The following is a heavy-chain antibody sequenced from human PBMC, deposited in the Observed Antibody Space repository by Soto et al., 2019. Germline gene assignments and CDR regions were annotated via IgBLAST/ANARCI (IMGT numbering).Heavy chain of an antibody. CDR2: ISHTLVTT. V-gene: IGHV3-48*01. Sequence: RWSQSLSCAASGLSFSGYSLDWYRQAPGKELEWFSYISHTLVTTYDADSVRVRFIISRDNAKNSLYLQMNSLRVEDTAVYYCARAQGGNWTGNDYGGQGTLDTVSS. CDR1: GLSFSGYS. J-gene: IGHJ4*02. D-gene: IGHD2-15*01. CDR3: ARAQGGNWTGNDY.